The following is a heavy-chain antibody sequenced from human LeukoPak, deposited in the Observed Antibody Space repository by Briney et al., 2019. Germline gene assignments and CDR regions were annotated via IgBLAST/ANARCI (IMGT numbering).Heavy chain of an antibody. Sequence: PSETLSLTCDVSGDSISGSNWWNWVRQPPGKGLAWIGGIYHSGSTNYNPSLKSRVTMSVDKSKNQFSLKLSSVTAADTAVFYCVRRRYSYGFDSWGQGSLVTVSS. CDR1: GDSISGSNW. CDR3: VRRRYSYGFDS. D-gene: IGHD5-18*01. CDR2: IYHSGST. J-gene: IGHJ4*02. V-gene: IGHV4-4*02.